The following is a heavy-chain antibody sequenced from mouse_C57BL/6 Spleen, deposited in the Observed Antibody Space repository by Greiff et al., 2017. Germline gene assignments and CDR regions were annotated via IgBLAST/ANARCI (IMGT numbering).Heavy chain of an antibody. V-gene: IGHV1-69*01. D-gene: IGHD3-3*01. Sequence: VQLQQPGAELVMPGASVKLSCKASGYTFTCYWMHWVKQRPGQGLEWIGEIDPSDSYTNYNQKFKGKSTLTVDKSSSTAYMQLSSLTSEDSAVYYCARRGGREPFDYWGQGTTLTVSS. J-gene: IGHJ2*01. CDR1: GYTFTCYW. CDR3: ARRGGREPFDY. CDR2: IDPSDSYT.